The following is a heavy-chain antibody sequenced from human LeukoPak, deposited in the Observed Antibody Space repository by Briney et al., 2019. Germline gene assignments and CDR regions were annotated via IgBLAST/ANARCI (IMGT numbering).Heavy chain of an antibody. CDR2: IYDIGST. D-gene: IGHD4-17*01. CDR3: ARTAVTPGSSDAFDI. Sequence: GGSLRLSCAASGFTFSSYSMSWVRQAPGTGLEWVSIIYDIGSTYYADSVKGRSTISRDNSQNTLYLQLNSLRAEDTAVYYCARTAVTPGSSDAFDIWGQGTMVTVSS. V-gene: IGHV3-53*01. CDR1: GFTFSSYS. J-gene: IGHJ3*02.